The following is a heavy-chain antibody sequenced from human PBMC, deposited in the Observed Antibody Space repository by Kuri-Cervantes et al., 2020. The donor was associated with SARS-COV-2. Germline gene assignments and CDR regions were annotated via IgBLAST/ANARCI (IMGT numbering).Heavy chain of an antibody. CDR2: IYHSGST. Sequence: GSLRLSCTVSGYSISSGYYWGWIRQPPGKGLEWIGSIYHSGSTHYNPSLKSRVNLSVDTSKNQFSLKLSSVTAADTAVYYCVQVDIAAAGTNYYYYMDVWGKGTTVTVSS. CDR1: GYSISSGYY. V-gene: IGHV4-38-2*02. D-gene: IGHD6-13*01. J-gene: IGHJ6*03. CDR3: VQVDIAAAGTNYYYYMDV.